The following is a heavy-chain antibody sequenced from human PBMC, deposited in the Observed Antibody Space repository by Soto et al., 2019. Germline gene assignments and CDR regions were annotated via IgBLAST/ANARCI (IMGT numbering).Heavy chain of an antibody. CDR2: ITYNGRT. CDR1: GDSINSDSVY. Sequence: QVHLQESGPGLVKPSQTLSLTCSVNGDSINSDSVYWSWIRQSPGKGLEYIGYITYNGRTFYNPSLKSRVTMSVDTPKNQFSLEGRSVTAADTAVYYCARERQVGPCSGRFDPWGQGTLVTVST. V-gene: IGHV4-31*03. D-gene: IGHD3-10*02. J-gene: IGHJ5*02. CDR3: ARERQVGPCSGRFDP.